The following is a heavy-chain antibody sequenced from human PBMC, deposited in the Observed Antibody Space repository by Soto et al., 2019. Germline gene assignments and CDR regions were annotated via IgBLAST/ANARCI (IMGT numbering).Heavy chain of an antibody. V-gene: IGHV4-39*01. D-gene: IGHD3-3*01. Sequence: PSETLSLTCTVSGGSISSSSYYWGWIRRPPGKGLEWIGSIYYSGSTYYNPSLKSRVTISVDTSKNQFSLKLSSVTAADTAVYYCARGVTVFGLVSRFWFDPWGQGTVVTVSS. CDR1: GGSISSSSYY. CDR3: ARGVTVFGLVSRFWFDP. CDR2: IYYSGST. J-gene: IGHJ5*02.